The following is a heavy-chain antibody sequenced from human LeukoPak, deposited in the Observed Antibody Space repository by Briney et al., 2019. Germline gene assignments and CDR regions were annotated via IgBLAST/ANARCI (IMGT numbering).Heavy chain of an antibody. Sequence: GGSLRLSCAASGFTFSGFWMHWVRQAPGKGLVWVSCISFDGSDATYADSVKGRFTISRDNAKNSLSLQMNSLRAEDTAVYYCTREGLYTSSSSDYWGQGTQVTVSS. CDR1: GFTFSGFW. V-gene: IGHV3-74*01. D-gene: IGHD6-6*01. J-gene: IGHJ4*02. CDR3: TREGLYTSSSSDY. CDR2: ISFDGSDA.